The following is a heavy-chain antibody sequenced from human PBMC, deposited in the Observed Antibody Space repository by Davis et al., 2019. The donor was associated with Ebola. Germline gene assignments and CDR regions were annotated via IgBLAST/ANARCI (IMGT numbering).Heavy chain of an antibody. CDR2: IGTAGNT. V-gene: IGHV3-13*01. CDR1: GFTFSSYD. J-gene: IGHJ6*04. D-gene: IGHD3-3*01. Sequence: GGSLRLSCAASGFTFSSYDMHWVRQATGKGLEWVSVIGTAGNTYYADSVKGRFTISRDNSKKTMYLQMNSLRGEDTAVYYCARSGLSFGVVKYHYGMDAWGKGTTVTVSS. CDR3: ARSGLSFGVVKYHYGMDA.